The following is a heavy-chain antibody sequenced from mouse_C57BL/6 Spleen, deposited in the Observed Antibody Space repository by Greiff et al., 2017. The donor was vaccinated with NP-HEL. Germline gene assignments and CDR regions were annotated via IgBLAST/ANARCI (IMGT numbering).Heavy chain of an antibody. J-gene: IGHJ2*01. V-gene: IGHV1-69*01. CDR3: ARYYSNYFDY. CDR1: GYTFTSYW. CDR2: IDPSDSYT. Sequence: QVQLQQPGAELVMPGASVKLSCKASGYTFTSYWMHWVKQRPGQGLEWIGEIDPSDSYTNYNQKFKGKSTLTVDKSSSTAYMQLSSLTSEDSAVYYCARYYSNYFDYWGQGTTLTVSS. D-gene: IGHD2-5*01.